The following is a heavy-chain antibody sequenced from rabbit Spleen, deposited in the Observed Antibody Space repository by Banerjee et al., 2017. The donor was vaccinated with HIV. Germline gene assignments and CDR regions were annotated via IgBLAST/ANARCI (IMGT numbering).Heavy chain of an antibody. Sequence: QSLEESGGDLVKPGAPLTLTCTASGFSFSSSDYMCWVRQAPGKGLEWISCIAGSSSDFTYSATWAKGRFTCSKTSSTTVTLQMTSLTVADTATYFCARDTGSSFSSYGMDLWGPGTLVTVS. CDR1: GFSFSSSDY. CDR2: IAGSSSDFT. CDR3: ARDTGSSFSSYGMDL. J-gene: IGHJ6*01. V-gene: IGHV1S40*01. D-gene: IGHD8-1*01.